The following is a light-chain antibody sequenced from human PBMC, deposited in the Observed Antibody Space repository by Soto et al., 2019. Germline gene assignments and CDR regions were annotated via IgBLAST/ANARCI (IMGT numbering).Light chain of an antibody. V-gene: IGKV3-20*01. Sequence: EIVLPQSPGTLSLSPGERATLSCRASQSVSSSYLAWYQQKPGQAHRLLIYGASSRATGIPDRFSGSGSGTDFTLTISRLEPEDFAVYYCQQYGSSPLTFGGGTKVDIK. CDR3: QQYGSSPLT. CDR1: QSVSSSY. J-gene: IGKJ4*01. CDR2: GAS.